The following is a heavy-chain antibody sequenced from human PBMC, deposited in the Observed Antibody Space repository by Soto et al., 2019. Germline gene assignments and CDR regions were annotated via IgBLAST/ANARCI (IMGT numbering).Heavy chain of an antibody. CDR2: ISAYNGNT. D-gene: IGHD6-13*01. Sequence: ASVKVSCKASGYTFTSYGISWVRQAPGQGLEWMGWISAYNGNTNYAQKLQGRVTMTTDTSTSTAYMELRSLRSDDTAVYYCARRGDDQHSSRWSPPLFGMDVWGQGTTVTVSS. V-gene: IGHV1-18*01. CDR3: ARRGDDQHSSRWSPPLFGMDV. CDR1: GYTFTSYG. J-gene: IGHJ6*02.